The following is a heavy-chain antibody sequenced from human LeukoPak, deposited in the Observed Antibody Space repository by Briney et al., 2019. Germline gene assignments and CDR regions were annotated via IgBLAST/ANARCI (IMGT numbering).Heavy chain of an antibody. Sequence: GGSLRLSCAASGFTFSSYGMHWVRQAPGKGLDWVAFIHYDGSNKYYADSVKGRFTISRDDSKNTLYLQMNSLRAEGTAVYYCAKAASKRTDYGDYAFYYYMDVWGKGTTVTISS. V-gene: IGHV3-30*02. D-gene: IGHD4-17*01. CDR1: GFTFSSYG. J-gene: IGHJ6*03. CDR3: AKAASKRTDYGDYAFYYYMDV. CDR2: IHYDGSNK.